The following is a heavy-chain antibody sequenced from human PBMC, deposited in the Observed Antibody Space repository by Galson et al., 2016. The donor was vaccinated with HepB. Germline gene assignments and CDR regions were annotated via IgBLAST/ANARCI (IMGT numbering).Heavy chain of an antibody. Sequence: SLRLSCAASGFSFSSFAMHWVRQAPGKGLEWVSSISSGNQYIYYSDSVRGRFTISRDNAKNSLYLQMDSLGTEDTVIYYCARDYYQLLPSARTFGVDVWGQGATVTVSS. CDR1: GFSFSSFA. CDR2: ISSGNQYI. V-gene: IGHV3-21*01. J-gene: IGHJ6*02. CDR3: ARDYYQLLPSARTFGVDV. D-gene: IGHD2-2*01.